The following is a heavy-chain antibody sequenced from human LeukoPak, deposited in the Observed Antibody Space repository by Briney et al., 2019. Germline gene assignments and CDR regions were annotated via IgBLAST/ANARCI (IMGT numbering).Heavy chain of an antibody. V-gene: IGHV3-74*01. CDR3: ARDSLTARPFDY. CDR2: VNSDGSDT. CDR1: GFTFSDYW. D-gene: IGHD6-6*01. J-gene: IGHJ4*02. Sequence: GGSLRLSCAASGFTFSDYWMHWVRQAPGKGLVWVSRVNSDGSDTTYADSVKGRFTISRDNAKNTVFLQMNSLRAEDTAVYYCARDSLTARPFDYWGQGILVTVSS.